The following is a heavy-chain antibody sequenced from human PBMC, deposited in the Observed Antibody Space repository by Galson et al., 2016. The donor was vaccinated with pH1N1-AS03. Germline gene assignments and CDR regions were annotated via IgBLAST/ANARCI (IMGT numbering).Heavy chain of an antibody. CDR2: MSGSAITI. V-gene: IGHV3-11*01. D-gene: IGHD4-23*01. J-gene: IGHJ3*01. Sequence: SLRLSCAASGFAFSDYFMSWIRQAPGKGLEWVSSMSGSAITIYYTDSVKGRFTISRDNPKNSLFLQMNNLRGEDTAVYYYARLRWSNFGDAFDLWGQGTMVTVSS. CDR3: ARLRWSNFGDAFDL. CDR1: GFAFSDYF.